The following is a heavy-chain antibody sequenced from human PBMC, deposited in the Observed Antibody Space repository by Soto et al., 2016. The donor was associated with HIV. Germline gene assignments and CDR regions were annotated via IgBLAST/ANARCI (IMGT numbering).Heavy chain of an antibody. Sequence: VQLVESGGGVVQPGRSLRLSCAASGFTFSSYAMHWVRQAPGKGLEWVAVISYDGSNKYYADSVKGRFTISRDNSKNTLYLQMNSLRAEDTAVYYCARGPRGGWFENAFDIWGQGTMVTVSS. J-gene: IGHJ3*02. CDR2: ISYDGSNK. D-gene: IGHD3-10*01. CDR3: ARGPRGGWFENAFDI. V-gene: IGHV3-30*04. CDR1: GFTFSSYA.